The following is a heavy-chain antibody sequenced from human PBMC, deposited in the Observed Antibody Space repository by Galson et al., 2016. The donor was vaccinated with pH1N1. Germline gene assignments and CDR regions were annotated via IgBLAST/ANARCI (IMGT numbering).Heavy chain of an antibody. D-gene: IGHD3-22*01. CDR3: ASRSSGQLHFDY. CDR2: INPSGVST. Sequence: SVKVSCKASGYTFITYYIHWVRQAPGQGLEWLGIINPSGVSTTCAQKFQGRVTMTRDTSTSTVYMELSSLRSEDTAVYYCASRSSGQLHFDYWGQGTLVTVSS. V-gene: IGHV1-46*01. CDR1: GYTFITYY. J-gene: IGHJ4*02.